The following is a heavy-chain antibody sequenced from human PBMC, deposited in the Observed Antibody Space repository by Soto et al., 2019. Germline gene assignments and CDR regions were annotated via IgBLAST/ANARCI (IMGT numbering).Heavy chain of an antibody. CDR3: SRGIKGGLED. Sequence: QVQLAESGGGLVQPGRSLRLSCATSGFVSNDYDIHWVRQAPGKGLAWLASISYDGRNKYYADSVKGRFTISRDNSKNTLSLQINSLGAEDTAVYYWSRGIKGGLEDWGPGTLVTVSS. D-gene: IGHD1-1*01. CDR1: GFVSNDYD. V-gene: IGHV3-30*03. J-gene: IGHJ4*02. CDR2: ISYDGRNK.